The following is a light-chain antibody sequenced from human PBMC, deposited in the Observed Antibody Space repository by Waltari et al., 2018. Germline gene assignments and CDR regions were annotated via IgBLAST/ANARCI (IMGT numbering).Light chain of an antibody. V-gene: IGKV3-20*01. J-gene: IGKJ1*01. CDR3: QQHGTLPAT. CDR2: RAS. CDR1: QSVGSSS. Sequence: EIVLTQSPGTASLSPGERVTLSCRASQSVGSSSLAWYQQKPGQAPRLVIHRASRRATGITDRFSGSGSGTDFSLTSSRLEPEDFAVYYCQQHGTLPATFGQGTKVEIK.